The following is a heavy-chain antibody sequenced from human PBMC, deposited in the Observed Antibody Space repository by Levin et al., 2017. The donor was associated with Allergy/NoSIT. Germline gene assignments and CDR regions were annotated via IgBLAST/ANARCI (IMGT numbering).Heavy chain of an antibody. V-gene: IGHV3-30-3*01. CDR1: GFSFGDFP. CDR3: ARALSGSYFDY. CDR2: TSYDGSNE. D-gene: IGHD3-10*01. J-gene: IGHJ4*02. Sequence: TGESLKISCAVSGFSFGDFPMTWVRQGQGKGLEWVTSTSYDGSNENYAGSVRGRFTISRDNSKNALYLQMNSLRVEDTAVYYCARALSGSYFDYWGQGTLVTVSS.